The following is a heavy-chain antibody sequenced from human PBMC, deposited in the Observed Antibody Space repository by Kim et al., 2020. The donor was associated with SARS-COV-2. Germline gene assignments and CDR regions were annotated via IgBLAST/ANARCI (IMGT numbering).Heavy chain of an antibody. V-gene: IGHV1-46*01. Sequence: ASVKVSCKASGYTFTSYYMHWVRQAPGQGLEWMGIINPSGGSTRYAQKFQGRVTMTRDTSTSTVYMELSSLRSEDTAVYYCARDRRVGQQPWFAYHYYGMDVWGQGTTVTVSS. CDR2: INPSGGST. D-gene: IGHD6-13*01. CDR1: GYTFTSYY. CDR3: ARDRRVGQQPWFAYHYYGMDV. J-gene: IGHJ6*02.